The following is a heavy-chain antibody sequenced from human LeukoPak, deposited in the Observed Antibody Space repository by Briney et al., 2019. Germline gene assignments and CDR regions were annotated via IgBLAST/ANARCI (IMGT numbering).Heavy chain of an antibody. CDR3: ARHRILWFGDLSDSYYMDV. Sequence: GASVKVSCKASGYTFTGYYMHWVRQAPGQGLEWMGWINPNSGGTNYAQKFQGRVTMTTDTSTSIAYLELRSLRSDDTAVHYCARHRILWFGDLSDSYYMDVWGKGTTATVSS. J-gene: IGHJ6*03. D-gene: IGHD3-10*01. V-gene: IGHV1-2*02. CDR1: GYTFTGYY. CDR2: INPNSGGT.